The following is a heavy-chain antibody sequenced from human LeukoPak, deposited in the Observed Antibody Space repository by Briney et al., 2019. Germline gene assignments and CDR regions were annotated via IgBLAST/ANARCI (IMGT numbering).Heavy chain of an antibody. V-gene: IGHV4-34*01. CDR1: GGSFSGYY. CDR2: ISHSGST. CDR3: AREGAYRTYGDYSPFDF. D-gene: IGHD4-17*01. Sequence: SETLSLTCAVYGGSFSGYYWSWIRQPPGKGLEWIGEISHSGSTNYNPSLKSRVTISVDTSKNQFSLRLNSVTAADTAVYYCAREGAYRTYGDYSPFDFWGQGTLVTVSS. J-gene: IGHJ5*01.